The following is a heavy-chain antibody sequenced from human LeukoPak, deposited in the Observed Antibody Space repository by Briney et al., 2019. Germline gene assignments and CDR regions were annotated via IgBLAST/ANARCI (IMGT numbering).Heavy chain of an antibody. V-gene: IGHV3-7*01. CDR2: IMEDGSVQ. CDR3: AKDRVGGALEF. Sequence: GGSLRLSCAASEFTFSSYEMNWVRQAPGKGLEWVACIMEDGSVQKYVDSVRGRFTISRDNARNSLYLQMNSLRVEDTAVYYCAKDRVGGALEFWGQGTLAIVSS. J-gene: IGHJ4*02. CDR1: EFTFSSYE. D-gene: IGHD2-21*01.